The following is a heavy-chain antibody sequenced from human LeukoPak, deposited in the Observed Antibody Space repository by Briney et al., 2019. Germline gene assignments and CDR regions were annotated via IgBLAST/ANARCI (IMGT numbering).Heavy chain of an antibody. CDR1: GASISKDY. Sequence: SETLSLTCTVSGASISKDYWAWIRQPPGKGLEWIGYVTHSDFNKANGDITNYNPSLESRVTTSRDTPKNQFSLKLSSMTAADTAIYYCVRASVVTGGAFDVWGQGTVVTVSS. CDR2: VTHSDFNKANGDIT. CDR3: VRASVVTGGAFDV. V-gene: IGHV4-59*01. J-gene: IGHJ3*01. D-gene: IGHD3-22*01.